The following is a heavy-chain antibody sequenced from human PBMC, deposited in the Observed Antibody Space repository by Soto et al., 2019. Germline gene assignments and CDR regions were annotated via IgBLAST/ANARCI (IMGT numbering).Heavy chain of an antibody. Sequence: QVQLVESGGGVVQPGRSLRLSCAASGFTFSSNGMHWVRQAPGKGLEWVAVIWFDGSNEHYADSVKGRFTISRDNSKNTLYLQMYSLRAGDTAVYYYARGSLYCSSTSCSYGMDVWGQGTTVTVSS. V-gene: IGHV3-33*08. D-gene: IGHD2-15*01. CDR2: IWFDGSNE. CDR1: GFTFSSNG. CDR3: ARGSLYCSSTSCSYGMDV. J-gene: IGHJ6*02.